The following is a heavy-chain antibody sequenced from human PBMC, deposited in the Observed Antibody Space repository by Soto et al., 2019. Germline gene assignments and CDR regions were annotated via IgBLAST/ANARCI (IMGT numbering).Heavy chain of an antibody. Sequence: GGSLRLSCAASGFTFSDYYMSWIRQVPGKGLEWVSYISSSGSTIYYADSVKGRFTISRDNAKNSLYLQMNSLRAEDTAVYYCAKRFLEWLDYYGMDVWGQGTTVTVSS. D-gene: IGHD3-3*01. CDR2: ISSSGSTI. V-gene: IGHV3-11*01. CDR1: GFTFSDYY. J-gene: IGHJ6*02. CDR3: AKRFLEWLDYYGMDV.